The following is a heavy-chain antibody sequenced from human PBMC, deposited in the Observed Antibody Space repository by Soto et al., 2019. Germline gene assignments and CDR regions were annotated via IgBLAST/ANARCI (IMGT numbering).Heavy chain of an antibody. V-gene: IGHV4-31*03. CDR1: GGSINSGGYY. J-gene: IGHJ5*02. Sequence: QVQLQESGPGLVKPSQTLSLTCTVSGGSINSGGYYWSWIRQHPGKGLEWIGYIYYSGSTYYNPSLKSRLTISVDTFKNQFSLKLTSVTAADTAVYYCATERTVVRGAPNWFDPWGQGTLVTVSS. D-gene: IGHD3-10*01. CDR3: ATERTVVRGAPNWFDP. CDR2: IYYSGST.